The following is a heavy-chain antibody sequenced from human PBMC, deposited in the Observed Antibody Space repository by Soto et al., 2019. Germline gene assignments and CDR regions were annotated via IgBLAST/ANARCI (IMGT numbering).Heavy chain of an antibody. Sequence: GGSLRLSCAASGFTFSRCAMHWGRQVPGKGLEWLAVVSHDGSLYPYADSVKGRFSISRDNSRKTLYLQMNSLRPEDTAVYYCVKDRSDTWSFDYWGQGTLVTVSS. CDR1: GFTFSRCA. V-gene: IGHV3-30*18. J-gene: IGHJ4*02. D-gene: IGHD2-8*02. CDR2: VSHDGSLY. CDR3: VKDRSDTWSFDY.